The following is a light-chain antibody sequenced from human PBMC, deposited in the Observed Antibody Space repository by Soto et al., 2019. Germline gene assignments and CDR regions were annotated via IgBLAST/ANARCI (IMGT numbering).Light chain of an antibody. CDR1: QSVSSSY. V-gene: IGKV3-20*01. CDR3: QQYGSSPRT. J-gene: IGKJ1*01. CDR2: DAS. Sequence: DIVLTQSPGTLSLSPGDRATLSCRASQSVSSSYLAWYQQQPGQAPRPLIYDASSRATGIPDRFSGSGSGTDFTLTISRLEPEDFAVYYCQQYGSSPRTFGQGTKVEIK.